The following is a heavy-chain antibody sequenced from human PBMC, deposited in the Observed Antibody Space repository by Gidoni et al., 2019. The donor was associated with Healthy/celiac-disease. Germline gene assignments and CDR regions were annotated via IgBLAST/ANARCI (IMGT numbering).Heavy chain of an antibody. V-gene: IGHV3-9*01. CDR2: ISWNSGSI. D-gene: IGHD6-13*01. CDR3: AKDRRAAAGPFDY. Sequence: EVKLVESGGGLVQPGRSLRLACVASGFTLDDYAMHGVRQAPGKGLEWVSGISWNSGSIGYADSVKGRFTISRDNAKNSLYLQMNSLRAEYTALYYCAKDRRAAAGPFDYWGQGTLVTVSS. CDR1: GFTLDDYA. J-gene: IGHJ4*02.